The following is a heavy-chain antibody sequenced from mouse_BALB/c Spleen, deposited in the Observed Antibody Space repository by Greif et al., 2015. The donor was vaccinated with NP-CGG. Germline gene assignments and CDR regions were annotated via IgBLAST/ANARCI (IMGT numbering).Heavy chain of an antibody. J-gene: IGHJ3*01. CDR3: AIYYDYDGAAWFAY. V-gene: IGHV14-3*02. CDR2: IDPANGNT. D-gene: IGHD2-4*01. CDR1: GFNIKDTY. Sequence: EVQLQQSGAELVKPGASVKLSCTASGFNIKDTYMHWVKQRPEQGLEWIGRIDPANGNTKYDPKFQGKATITADTSSNTAYLQLSSLTSEDTAVYYCAIYYDYDGAAWFAYWGQGTLVTVSA.